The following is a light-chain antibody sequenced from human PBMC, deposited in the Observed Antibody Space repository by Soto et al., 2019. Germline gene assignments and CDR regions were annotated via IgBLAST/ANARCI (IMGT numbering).Light chain of an antibody. CDR3: QQYNGYWT. Sequence: DIQMTQSPSTLSASVGDRVTITCRASQSISGSLAWYQQKSGKAPKLRISEASNLKSGVPSRFGGSGSGTEYTLSISSLQPDLCARYYCQQYNGYWTFGQGTSVGIK. V-gene: IGKV1-5*03. CDR1: QSISGS. J-gene: IGKJ1*01. CDR2: EAS.